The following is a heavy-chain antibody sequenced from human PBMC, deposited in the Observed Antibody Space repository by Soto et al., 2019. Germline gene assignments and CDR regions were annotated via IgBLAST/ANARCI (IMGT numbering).Heavy chain of an antibody. V-gene: IGHV3-23*01. CDR1: GFTFSSYA. D-gene: IGHD3-22*01. J-gene: IGHJ5*02. CDR2: ISGSGGST. Sequence: GGSLRLSCAASGFTFSSYAMSWVRQAPGKGLEWVSAISGSGGSTYYADSVKGRFTISRDNSKNTLYLQMNSLRAEDTAVYYCAKDQNRDSSGYRFDPWGQGTLVTVSS. CDR3: AKDQNRDSSGYRFDP.